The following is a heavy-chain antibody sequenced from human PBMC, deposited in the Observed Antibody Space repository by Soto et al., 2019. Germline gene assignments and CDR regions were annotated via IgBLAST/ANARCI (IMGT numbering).Heavy chain of an antibody. CDR1: GFTLNTYG. V-gene: IGHV3-33*06. CDR2: SWYDGTNK. J-gene: IGHJ4*02. D-gene: IGHD6-13*01. CDR3: AKDLAAAGTKPFDY. Sequence: PGGSLRLSCAASGFTLNTYGMYWVRQAPGKGLEWVAVSWYDGTNKDYADSVKGRFTISRDNSRNTLYLQMNSLRAEDTAVYYCAKDLAAAGTKPFDYWGQGTLVTVSS.